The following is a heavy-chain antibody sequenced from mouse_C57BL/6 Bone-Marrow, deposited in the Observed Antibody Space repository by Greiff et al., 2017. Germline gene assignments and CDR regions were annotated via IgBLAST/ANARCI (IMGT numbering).Heavy chain of an antibody. CDR3: ARGGNYGGYYFDY. CDR1: GYTFTTSP. V-gene: IGHV1-47*01. Sequence: VQLQQSGAELVQPGASVQMSSKASGYTFTTSPIEWMKQNHGKSLEWIGNFHPYNDDTKYNEKFKGKATLTVEKSSSTVYLELSRLTSDDSAVYYCARGGNYGGYYFDYWGQGTTLTVSS. J-gene: IGHJ2*01. D-gene: IGHD2-1*01. CDR2: FHPYNDDT.